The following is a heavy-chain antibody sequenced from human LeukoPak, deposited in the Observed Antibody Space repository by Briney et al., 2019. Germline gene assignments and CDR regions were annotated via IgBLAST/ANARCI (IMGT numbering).Heavy chain of an antibody. D-gene: IGHD6-19*01. CDR1: GFTFSSYW. V-gene: IGHV3-7*01. CDR3: ARAYSSGWPGGY. J-gene: IGHJ4*02. Sequence: GGSLRLSCGASGFTFSSYWMSWVRQAPGKGLEWVANIKQDGNEKYYVDSVKGRFTISRDNAKNSLYLQMNSLRAEDTAVYYCARAYSSGWPGGYWGQGTLVTVSS. CDR2: IKQDGNEK.